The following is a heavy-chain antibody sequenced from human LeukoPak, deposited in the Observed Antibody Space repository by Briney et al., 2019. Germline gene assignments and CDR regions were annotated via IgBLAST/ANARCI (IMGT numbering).Heavy chain of an antibody. J-gene: IGHJ4*02. D-gene: IGHD3-22*01. V-gene: IGHV4-4*02. CDR1: GGSIVIANY. CDR3: TREDRPFCPFAY. Sequence: SETLSLTCGVAGGSIVIANYWTWVRHAPGKGLGGIEEISHDGTTNYNPSLRSRVAMSLDRANNQFSLSLTSVTAADKAVYYCTREDRPFCPFAYWGQGVLVTVSS. CDR2: ISHDGTT.